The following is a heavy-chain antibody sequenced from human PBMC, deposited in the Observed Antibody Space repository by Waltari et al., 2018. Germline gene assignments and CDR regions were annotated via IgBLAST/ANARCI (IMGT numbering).Heavy chain of an antibody. V-gene: IGHV1-8*02. CDR2: MNRNGGNT. Sequence: QVQLVQSGAEVKKPGASVKVSCKASGYTFTSYDINWVRQATGQGLERCGWMNRNGGNTGYGQRFHRRITMTRNTVISTAYLELSSLRSDDTAVYYFAGGLGATILHYYDGMDVWGQGTTVTVSS. CDR1: GYTFTSYD. D-gene: IGHD5-12*01. CDR3: AGGLGATILHYYDGMDV. J-gene: IGHJ6*02.